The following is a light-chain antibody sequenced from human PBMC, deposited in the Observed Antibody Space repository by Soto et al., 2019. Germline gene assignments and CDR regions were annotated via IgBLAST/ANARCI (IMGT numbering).Light chain of an antibody. CDR2: DAS. V-gene: IGKV3-11*01. CDR1: RRVNTY. J-gene: IGKJ5*01. Sequence: VLTQSPVTLSLYPGDRATLSCRASRRVNTYLAWYQQKSGQAPRLLIFDASNRAAGIPARFSGSGSGTDFTLIISRLEPEDFALYYCQHYGGPPITFGQGTRLEI. CDR3: QHYGGPPIT.